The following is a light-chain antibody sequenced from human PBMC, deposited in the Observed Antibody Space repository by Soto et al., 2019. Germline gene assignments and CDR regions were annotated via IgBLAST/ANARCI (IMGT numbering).Light chain of an antibody. CDR3: QHGNDWPPMYT. CDR1: QSIGIY. J-gene: IGKJ2*01. CDR2: DAS. Sequence: EIVLTQSPATLSLSPGERATLSCRASQSIGIYLAWYQQKPGQAPRLLIYDASNRATGIPARFSGSGSGTDFTLTISSLEPEDFAAYYCQHGNDWPPMYTFGQGTKLEIK. V-gene: IGKV3-11*01.